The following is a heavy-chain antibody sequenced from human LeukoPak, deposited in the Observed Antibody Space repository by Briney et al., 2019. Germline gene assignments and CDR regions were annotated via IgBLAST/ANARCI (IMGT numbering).Heavy chain of an antibody. CDR2: ISYDSAIK. CDR1: GFTISRDS. Sequence: KAGGSLRLSCAASGFTISRDSMNWVRQAPGKGLEWISYISYDSAIKYYADSVRGRFTISRDNAKNSLYLQMHSLSAEDTAVYYCVRDNPRCCGVVPANIDDYWGQGTLVTVSS. V-gene: IGHV3-48*01. D-gene: IGHD2-15*01. CDR3: VRDNPRCCGVVPANIDDY. J-gene: IGHJ4*02.